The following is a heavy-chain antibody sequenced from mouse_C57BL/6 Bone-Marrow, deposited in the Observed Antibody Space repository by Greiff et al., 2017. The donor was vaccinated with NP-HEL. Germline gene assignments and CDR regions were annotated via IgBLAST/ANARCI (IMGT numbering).Heavy chain of an antibody. CDR3: ARDGYGSSSFDY. V-gene: IGHV1-55*01. Sequence: VQLQQPGAELVKPGASVKMSCKASGYTFTSYWITWVKQRPGQGLEWIGDIYPGSGSTNYNEKFKSKATLTVDTSSSTAYMQLSSLTSEDSAVYYCARDGYGSSSFDYWGQGTTLTVSS. J-gene: IGHJ2*01. CDR2: IYPGSGST. D-gene: IGHD1-1*01. CDR1: GYTFTSYW.